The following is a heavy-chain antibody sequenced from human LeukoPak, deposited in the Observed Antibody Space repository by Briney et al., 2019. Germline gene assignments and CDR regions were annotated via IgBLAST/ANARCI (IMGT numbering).Heavy chain of an antibody. CDR2: ISGSGPST. D-gene: IGHD3-22*01. V-gene: IGHV3-23*01. Sequence: GGSLRLSCAASGFTFSSYAMSWVRQAPGKGLEWASSISGSGPSTDYADSVKGRFTISRDKSKNTLYLQMNSLRAEDTAVYYCARLPTFYYDSSHYHYDYWGQGALVTVSS. CDR3: ARLPTFYYDSSHYHYDY. J-gene: IGHJ4*02. CDR1: GFTFSSYA.